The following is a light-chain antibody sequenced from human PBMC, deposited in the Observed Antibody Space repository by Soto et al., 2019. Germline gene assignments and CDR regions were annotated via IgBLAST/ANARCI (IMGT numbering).Light chain of an antibody. CDR2: DAS. Sequence: DIQMTQPPSTLSASGGDRVTITCRASQSISNRLAWYQQKPGKAPKVLIYDASILESGVPARVSGSGSGTEFIFTISSLQPDDFASNCCQHYGGMWTFAHRSMV. CDR3: QHYGGMWT. V-gene: IGKV1-5*01. J-gene: IGKJ1*01. CDR1: QSISNR.